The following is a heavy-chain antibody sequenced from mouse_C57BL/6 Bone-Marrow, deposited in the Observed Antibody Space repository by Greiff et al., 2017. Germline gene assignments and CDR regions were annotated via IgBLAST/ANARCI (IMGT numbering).Heavy chain of an antibody. V-gene: IGHV1-62-2*01. CDR3: ARHEDLYYEGSSCGFAY. J-gene: IGHJ3*01. Sequence: VQLQQSGAELVKPGASVKLSCKASGYTFTEYTIHWVKQRSGQGLEWIGWFYPGSGSITYNEKFKDKATLTEDKSSSTVYMELSSLTSEDSAVYVCARHEDLYYEGSSCGFAYWGQGTLVTVSA. CDR1: GYTFTEYT. CDR2: FYPGSGSI. D-gene: IGHD1-1*01.